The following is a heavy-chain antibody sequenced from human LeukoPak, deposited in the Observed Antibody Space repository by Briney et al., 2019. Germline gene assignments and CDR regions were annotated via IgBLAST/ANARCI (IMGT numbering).Heavy chain of an antibody. D-gene: IGHD2-21*02. CDR2: IYSGVST. J-gene: IGHJ1*01. V-gene: IGHV3-53*01. CDR1: GFSVSSNY. CDR3: ARTDETAPAEDFQH. Sequence: GGSLTLSCAASGFSVSSNYMSWVRQAPGKGLEWVSVIYSGVSTYYADSVKGRFTISRDNSKNTLYLQMKSLRAEDTAVYYCARTDETAPAEDFQHWGQGTLVTVSS.